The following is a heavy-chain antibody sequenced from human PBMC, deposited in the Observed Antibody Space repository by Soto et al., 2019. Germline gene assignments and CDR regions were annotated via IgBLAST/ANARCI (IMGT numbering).Heavy chain of an antibody. J-gene: IGHJ4*02. V-gene: IGHV4-31*03. Sequence: SETLSLTCTVSGGSISSGGYYWSWIRQHPGKGLEWIGYIYYSGSTYYNPSLKSRVTISVDTSKNQFSLKLSSVTAADTAVYYCARTPPTDYYDSSGYFAYWGQGTLVTVSS. CDR2: IYYSGST. CDR1: GGSISSGGYY. CDR3: ARTPPTDYYDSSGYFAY. D-gene: IGHD3-22*01.